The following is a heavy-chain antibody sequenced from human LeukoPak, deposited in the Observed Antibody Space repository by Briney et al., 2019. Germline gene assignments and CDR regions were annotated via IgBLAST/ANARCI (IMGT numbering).Heavy chain of an antibody. CDR3: ASGVVTAYFDY. Sequence: SETLSLTCTVSGGSISSYYWSWIRQPPGKGLEWIGYIYYSGSTNYNPSLKSRVTISVDTSKNQYSLKLSSVTAADTAVYYCASGVVTAYFDYWGQGTLVTVSS. CDR2: IYYSGST. J-gene: IGHJ4*02. D-gene: IGHD2-21*02. V-gene: IGHV4-59*08. CDR1: GGSISSYY.